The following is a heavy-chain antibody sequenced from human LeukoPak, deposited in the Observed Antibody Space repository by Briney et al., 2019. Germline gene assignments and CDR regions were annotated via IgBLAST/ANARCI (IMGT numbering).Heavy chain of an antibody. Sequence: PSETLSLTCTVSGGSISSYYWSWIRQPAGKGLEWIGRIYTSGSTNYNPSLKSRVTMSVDTSKNQFSLKLSSVTATDTAVYYCARDPGDPLGANWFDPWGQGTLVTVSS. CDR3: ARDPGDPLGANWFDP. V-gene: IGHV4-4*07. J-gene: IGHJ5*02. CDR1: GGSISSYY. D-gene: IGHD1-14*01. CDR2: IYTSGST.